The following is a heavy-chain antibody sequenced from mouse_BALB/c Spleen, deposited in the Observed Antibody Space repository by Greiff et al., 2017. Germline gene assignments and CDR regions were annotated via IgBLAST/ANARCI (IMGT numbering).Heavy chain of an antibody. Sequence: EVQGVESGGGLVQPGGSLRLSCATSGFTFTDYYMSWVRQPPGKALEWLGFIRNKANGYTTEYSASVKGRFTISRDNSQSILYLQMNTLRAEDSATYYCARDTTGAMDYWGQGTSVTVSS. CDR1: GFTFTDYY. CDR2: IRNKANGYTT. D-gene: IGHD1-1*01. V-gene: IGHV7-3*02. J-gene: IGHJ4*01. CDR3: ARDTTGAMDY.